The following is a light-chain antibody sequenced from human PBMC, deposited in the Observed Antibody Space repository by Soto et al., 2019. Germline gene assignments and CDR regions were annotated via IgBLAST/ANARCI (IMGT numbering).Light chain of an antibody. CDR2: AAS. Sequence: DIQVTQSPSSLSASIGDRVTITCRASQDIRNYVAWYQQKPGKVPKPLIYAASSLQSGVSSRFSGSGSGTEFTLDTIPLQPEDVATYYYQTYNIGPALTFGGGTKVHI. V-gene: IGKV1-27*01. CDR3: QTYNIGPALT. CDR1: QDIRNY. J-gene: IGKJ4*01.